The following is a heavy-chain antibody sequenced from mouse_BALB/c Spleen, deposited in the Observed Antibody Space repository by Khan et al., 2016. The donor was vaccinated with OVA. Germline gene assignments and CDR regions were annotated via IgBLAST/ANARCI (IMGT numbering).Heavy chain of an antibody. CDR1: GYTFTTAG. CDR3: ARGGAAYYRTDGGAFEY. J-gene: IGHJ4*01. CDR2: IKTHSGVP. Sequence: QIQLVQSGPELKKPGETVRISCKASGYTFTTAGIQWVQKMPGKGMKWSGGIKTHSGVPKYDEDFKGRFAFSLEISVNTAYLQITNLKNEDTATXSGARGGAAYYRTDGGAFEYWGQGTSVTVSS. V-gene: IGHV9-4*02. D-gene: IGHD2-12*01.